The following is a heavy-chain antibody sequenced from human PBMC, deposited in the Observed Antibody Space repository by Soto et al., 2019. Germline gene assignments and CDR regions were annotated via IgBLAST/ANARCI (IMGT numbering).Heavy chain of an antibody. J-gene: IGHJ6*02. V-gene: IGHV6-1*01. CDR1: GDSVSSNSAA. CDR2: TYYRSKWYN. D-gene: IGHD6-13*01. Sequence: SQTLSLTCAISGDSVSSNSAAWNWIRQSPSRGLEWLGRTYYRSKWYNDYAVSVKSRITINPDTSKNQFSLQLNSVTPEDTAVYYCARLGIAAAGEKKNYYYYYGMDVWGQGTTVTVSS. CDR3: ARLGIAAAGEKKNYYYYYGMDV.